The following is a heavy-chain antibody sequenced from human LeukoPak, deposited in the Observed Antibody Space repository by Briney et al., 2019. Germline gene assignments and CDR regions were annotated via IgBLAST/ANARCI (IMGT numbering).Heavy chain of an antibody. V-gene: IGHV3-30*01. CDR2: ISYDGSNK. J-gene: IGHJ4*02. Sequence: GGSLRLSCAASGFTFSSYAMHWVRQAPGKGLEWVAVISYDGSNKYYADSVKGRFTISRDNSKNTLYLQMNSLRAEDTAVYYCARDGFPNIVVVPAALDYRGQGTLVTVSS. CDR3: ARDGFPNIVVVPAALDY. CDR1: GFTFSSYA. D-gene: IGHD2-2*01.